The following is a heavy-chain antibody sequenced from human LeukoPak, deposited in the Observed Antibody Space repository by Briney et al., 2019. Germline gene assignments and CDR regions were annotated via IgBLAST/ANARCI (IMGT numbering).Heavy chain of an antibody. Sequence: GGSLRLSCAASGFTFSSSAMSWVRQAPEKGLEWVSTISHNGGGTYYAESVKGRFTISRDNSKNTVYLQMNSLRAEDTAVYYCATDRGWRTSGYYLYYFEYWGQGTLVTYSS. CDR2: ISHNGGGT. CDR1: GFTFSSSA. V-gene: IGHV3-23*01. J-gene: IGHJ4*02. D-gene: IGHD3-3*01. CDR3: ATDRGWRTSGYYLYYFEY.